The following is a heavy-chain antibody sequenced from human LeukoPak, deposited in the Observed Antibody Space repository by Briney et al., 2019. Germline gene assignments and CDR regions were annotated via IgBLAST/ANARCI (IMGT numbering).Heavy chain of an antibody. CDR1: GYTLTSYG. CDR3: ARGAYGDK. J-gene: IGHJ4*02. V-gene: IGHV1-18*01. CDR2: ISTQTGNT. D-gene: IGHD4-17*01. Sequence: ASVKVSCGASGYTLTSYGINWMRQAPGQGLEWMGWISTQTGNTNYAQKVQGRLTLTTDRSTNTAYMELRGLRSDDTAVYYCARGAYGDKWGQGTMVTVSS.